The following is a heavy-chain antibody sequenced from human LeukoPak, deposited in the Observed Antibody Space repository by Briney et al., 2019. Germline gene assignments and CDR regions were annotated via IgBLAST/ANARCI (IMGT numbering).Heavy chain of an antibody. D-gene: IGHD5-12*01. CDR1: GYTFTDYN. CDR2: IQPKSGGT. CDR3: ALLVATSNSIDY. Sequence: GASVKVSCKASGYTFTDYNVYWVRQAPGQGPEWMGWIQPKSGGTIYAQRFQGRVTMTRDTSISTAYMELSRLRSDDTAVYYCALLVATSNSIDYWGQGTLVTVSS. V-gene: IGHV1-2*02. J-gene: IGHJ4*02.